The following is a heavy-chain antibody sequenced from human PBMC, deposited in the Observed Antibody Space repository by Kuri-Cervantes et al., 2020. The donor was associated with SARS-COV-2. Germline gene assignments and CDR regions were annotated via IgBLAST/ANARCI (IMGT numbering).Heavy chain of an antibody. Sequence: ASVKVSCKASGYTFTGYYMHWVRQAPGQGLEWMGWISPNSGGTNYAQKFQGRVTMTRDTSISTAYMELSRLRSDDTAVYYCARESIAARLDAFDIWGQGTMVTVSS. V-gene: IGHV1-2*02. CDR3: ARESIAARLDAFDI. CDR1: GYTFTGYY. J-gene: IGHJ3*02. D-gene: IGHD6-6*01. CDR2: ISPNSGGT.